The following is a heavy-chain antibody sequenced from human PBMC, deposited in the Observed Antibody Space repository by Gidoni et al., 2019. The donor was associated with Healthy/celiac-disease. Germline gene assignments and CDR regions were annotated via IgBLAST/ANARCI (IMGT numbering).Heavy chain of an antibody. V-gene: IGHV3-66*01. CDR2: LYSGGST. Sequence: EVQLVESGGGLVQPGGSLRLSCAASGFAVSSNYMSWVRQAPGKGLEWVSVLYSGGSTYYADSVKGRFTISRDNSKNTLYLQMNSLRAEDTAVYYCATNYYDSSGYYRYFDYWGQGTLVTVSS. CDR1: GFAVSSNY. J-gene: IGHJ4*02. D-gene: IGHD3-22*01. CDR3: ATNYYDSSGYYRYFDY.